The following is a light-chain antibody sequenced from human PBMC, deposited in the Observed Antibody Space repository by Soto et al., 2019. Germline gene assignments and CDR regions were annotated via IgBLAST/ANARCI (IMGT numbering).Light chain of an antibody. CDR2: EVS. Sequence: ALTQPASASGSPGQSITISCTGTSSGVGSYNFVSWYQQLPGKAPKLMIYEVSNRPSGVSNRFSGSKSGNTASLTISGLQAEDEADYYCSSYTTSSNYVFGSGTKVTVL. V-gene: IGLV2-14*01. CDR1: SSGVGSYNF. CDR3: SSYTTSSNYV. J-gene: IGLJ1*01.